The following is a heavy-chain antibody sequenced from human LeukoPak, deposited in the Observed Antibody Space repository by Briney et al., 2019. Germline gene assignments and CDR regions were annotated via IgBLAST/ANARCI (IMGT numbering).Heavy chain of an antibody. Sequence: PGGSLRLSCAASGFTFSSYEMNWGRQAPGKVLEWVSYISSSGSTIYYADSVKGRFTISRDNAKNSLYLQMNSLRAEDTAVYYCARTGVPAAIVRWFDPWGQGTLVTVSS. CDR1: GFTFSSYE. J-gene: IGHJ5*02. CDR2: ISSSGSTI. V-gene: IGHV3-48*03. D-gene: IGHD2-2*02. CDR3: ARTGVPAAIVRWFDP.